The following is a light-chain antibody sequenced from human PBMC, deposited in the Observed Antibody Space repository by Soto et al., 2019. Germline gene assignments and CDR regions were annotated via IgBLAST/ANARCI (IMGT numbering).Light chain of an antibody. CDR3: QQHNALPLT. CDR1: QNVGTY. J-gene: IGKJ4*01. CDR2: GAS. Sequence: IVMTQSPATLSVSPGERATLSCRASQNVGTYLAWYQQKPGQAPRLGIYGASTRASGIPARFSGSGSWTEFTLAFSILQSEDFAVYYWQQHNALPLTFGGGTKVEIK. V-gene: IGKV3-15*01.